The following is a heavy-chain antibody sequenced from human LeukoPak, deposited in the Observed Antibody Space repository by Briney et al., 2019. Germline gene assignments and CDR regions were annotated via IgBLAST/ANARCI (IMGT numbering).Heavy chain of an antibody. J-gene: IGHJ4*02. V-gene: IGHV4-39*07. D-gene: IGHD6-19*01. CDR2: IYYSGST. CDR3: ARDPGRAVAGTGSFDY. Sequence: PSETLSLTCTVSGGSISSSSYYWGWIRQPPGKGLEWIGSIYYSGSTYYNPSLKSRVTISVDTSKNQFSLKLSSVTAADTAVYYCARDPGRAVAGTGSFDYWGQGTLVTVSS. CDR1: GGSISSSSYY.